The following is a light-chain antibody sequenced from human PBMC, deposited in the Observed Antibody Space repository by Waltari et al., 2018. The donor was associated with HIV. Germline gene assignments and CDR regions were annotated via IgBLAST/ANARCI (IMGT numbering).Light chain of an antibody. V-gene: IGKV3-20*01. J-gene: IGKJ2*02. CDR2: GAS. CDR1: QAISSGY. Sequence: EIVLTQSPATLSLSPGERAPLSCRASQAISSGYLAWYQQIRGQAPRLLIFGASSRATGIPDRFSGSGSETVFTLTISSLEPEDFAMYYCQQYGSSPCTFGQGTRLEIK. CDR3: QQYGSSPCT.